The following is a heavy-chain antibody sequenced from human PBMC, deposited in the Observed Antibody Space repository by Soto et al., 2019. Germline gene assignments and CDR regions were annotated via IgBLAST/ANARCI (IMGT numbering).Heavy chain of an antibody. Sequence: EVQLVESGGGLVQPGGSLRLSCAASGFTFSSYWMSWVRQAPGKGLEWVANIKQDGSEKYYVDSVKGRFTISRDNAKNSLSLQMNSLRAEDTGVYYCAREGVNWYFDRWGRGTLFMVSS. CDR2: IKQDGSEK. J-gene: IGHJ2*01. CDR1: GFTFSSYW. V-gene: IGHV3-7*01. CDR3: AREGVNWYFDR. D-gene: IGHD2-8*01.